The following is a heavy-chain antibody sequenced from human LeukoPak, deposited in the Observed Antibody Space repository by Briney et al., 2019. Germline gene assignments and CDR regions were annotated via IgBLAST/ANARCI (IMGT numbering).Heavy chain of an antibody. V-gene: IGHV1-2*02. J-gene: IGHJ4*02. CDR2: INPNSRGT. D-gene: IGHD6-6*01. CDR1: GYTFTGYY. CDR3: AREGSSSSSGDFAY. Sequence: GASVKVSCKASGYTFTGYYMHWVRQAPGQGLEWMEWINPNSRGTNYAQKYQGRVTMTRETSIRTAYMELSRMRSDDTAVYYCAREGSSSSSGDFAYWGQGTLVTVSS.